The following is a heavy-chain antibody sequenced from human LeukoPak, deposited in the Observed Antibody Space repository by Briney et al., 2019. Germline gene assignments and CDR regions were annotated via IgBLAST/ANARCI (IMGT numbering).Heavy chain of an antibody. J-gene: IGHJ4*02. V-gene: IGHV3-23*01. CDR3: AKDLDSSGWYGHDY. CDR1: GFTFSSYA. CDR2: ISGSGAST. D-gene: IGHD6-19*01. Sequence: GGSLRLSCAASGFTFSSYAMSWVRQAPGKGLEWVSAISGSGASTYYADSVKGRFTISRDNSKNTLYLQMNSLRAEDTAVYYCAKDLDSSGWYGHDYWGQGTLVTVSS.